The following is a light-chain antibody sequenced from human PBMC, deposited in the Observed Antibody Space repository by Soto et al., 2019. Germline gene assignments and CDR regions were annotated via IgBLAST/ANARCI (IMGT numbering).Light chain of an antibody. CDR1: QSISNW. CDR2: QAS. J-gene: IGKJ3*01. Sequence: DIQMTQSPSTLSASVGDRVTITCRASQSISNWLAWYQQKPGKAPKLLIYQASSLESGVPSSFSGSGSGTEFTLTINSVQPDDFASYYCQHYNTYSWFTFGPGTKVDIK. V-gene: IGKV1-5*03. CDR3: QHYNTYSWFT.